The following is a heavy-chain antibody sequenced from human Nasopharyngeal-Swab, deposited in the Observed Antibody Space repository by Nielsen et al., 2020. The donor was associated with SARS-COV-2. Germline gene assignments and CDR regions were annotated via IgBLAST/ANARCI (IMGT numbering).Heavy chain of an antibody. Sequence: GESLKISCAASGFTFSGYAMSWVRQAPGKGLECVSAIGGTGGSTYYADSVKGQFTISRDNSKNTPYLQMNSLRAEDTAVYYCAKDRGCSGGSCYVHWYFDLWGRGTLVTVSS. CDR1: GFTFSGYA. V-gene: IGHV3-23*01. D-gene: IGHD2-15*01. CDR2: IGGTGGST. CDR3: AKDRGCSGGSCYVHWYFDL. J-gene: IGHJ2*01.